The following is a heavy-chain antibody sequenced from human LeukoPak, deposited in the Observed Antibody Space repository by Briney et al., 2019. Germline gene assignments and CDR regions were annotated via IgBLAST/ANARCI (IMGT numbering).Heavy chain of an antibody. CDR3: ARGGSGTFHI. CDR2: INSDGGDT. CDR1: GFTFSGYW. J-gene: IGHJ3*02. Sequence: GGSLRLSCAASGFTFSGYWMNWVRQAPGKGLIWVSRINSDGGDTTYADSVRGRFTISRDNAKNTLYLQMNSLRADDTAVYYCARGGSGTFHIWGQGTMVTVSS. V-gene: IGHV3-74*01. D-gene: IGHD3-10*01.